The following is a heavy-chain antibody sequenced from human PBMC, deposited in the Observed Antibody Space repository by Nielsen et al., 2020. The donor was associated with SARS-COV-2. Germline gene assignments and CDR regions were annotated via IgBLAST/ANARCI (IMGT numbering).Heavy chain of an antibody. J-gene: IGHJ4*02. CDR1: GFSFDDYA. Sequence: GGSLRLSCAASGFSFDDYAMHWVRQAPGKGLEWVSGISWNSGSIGYADSVKGRFTISRDNAKNSLYLQMNSLRAEDTALYYCAREGGDGDYPLYFDYWGQGTLVTVSS. V-gene: IGHV3-9*01. D-gene: IGHD4-17*01. CDR2: ISWNSGSI. CDR3: AREGGDGDYPLYFDY.